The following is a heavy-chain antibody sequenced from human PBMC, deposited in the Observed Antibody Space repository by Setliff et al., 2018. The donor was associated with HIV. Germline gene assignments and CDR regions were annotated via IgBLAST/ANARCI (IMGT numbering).Heavy chain of an antibody. V-gene: IGHV4-38-2*01. D-gene: IGHD2-8*02. CDR3: ARVSITYWYSIPRDYYYYMDV. CDR1: GYSISSGYY. CDR2: IYYSGST. J-gene: IGHJ6*03. Sequence: SETLSLTCAVSGYSISSGYYWGWIRQPPGKGLEWVGSIYYSGSTYYNPSLNSRVTMSVDKSRNQFSLKVSSVTAADTAVYYCARVSITYWYSIPRDYYYYMDVWGEGTTVTVSS.